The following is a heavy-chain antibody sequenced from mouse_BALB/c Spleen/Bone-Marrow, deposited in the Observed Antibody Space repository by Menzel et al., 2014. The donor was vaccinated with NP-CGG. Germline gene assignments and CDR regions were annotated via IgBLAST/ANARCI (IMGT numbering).Heavy chain of an antibody. J-gene: IGHJ2*01. CDR2: IYPGDGDT. V-gene: IGHV1-80*01. Sequence: QVQLKESGADLVRPGSSVKISCKTSGFSFSMHWMNWVKQGPGQGLEWIGQIYPGDGDTEYNGRFKGKATLTADKSSSTAYMQLSSLTSEDSAVYFCARSGWEGFADWGQGTTLTVSS. CDR1: GFSFSMHW. CDR3: ARSGWEGFAD. D-gene: IGHD1-1*02.